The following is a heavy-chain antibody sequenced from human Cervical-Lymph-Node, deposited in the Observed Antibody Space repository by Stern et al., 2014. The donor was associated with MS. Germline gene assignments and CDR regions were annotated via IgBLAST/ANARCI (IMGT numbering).Heavy chain of an antibody. Sequence: QVQLQESGPGLVKPSETLSLTCTVSFGSISDYYWNWIRQPAGKGLAWIGRIYSSGSTNYNPSLKSRVTMPVDTPKNQFSLKLTALSAADTAVYYCARQTSVTSSLNFYYGMDVWGQGTTVTVSS. CDR2: IYSSGST. V-gene: IGHV4-4*07. CDR1: FGSISDYY. J-gene: IGHJ6*02. CDR3: ARQTSVTSSLNFYYGMDV. D-gene: IGHD4-17*01.